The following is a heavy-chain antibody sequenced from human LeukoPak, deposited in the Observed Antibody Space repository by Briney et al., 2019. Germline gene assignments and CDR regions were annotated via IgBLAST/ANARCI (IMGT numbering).Heavy chain of an antibody. V-gene: IGHV3-21*01. J-gene: IGHJ4*02. CDR3: ATGPSGRWLLSYFDY. CDR1: GFTFSSYS. D-gene: IGHD5-24*01. CDR2: ISSSSSYI. Sequence: GGSLRLSXAASGFTFSSYSMNWVGQAPGKGLEWVSSISSSSSYIYYADSVKGRFTISRDNAKNSLYLQMNSLRAEDTAVYYCATGPSGRWLLSYFDYWGQGTLVTVSS.